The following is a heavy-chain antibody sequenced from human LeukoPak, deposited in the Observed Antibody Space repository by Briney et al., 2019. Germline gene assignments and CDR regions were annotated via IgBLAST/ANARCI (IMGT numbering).Heavy chain of an antibody. CDR1: GFTFSGNA. D-gene: IGHD3-10*01. Sequence: PGGSLRLSCAVSGFTFSGNAMHWVRQAPGKGLEWVAVISHDGSKTYNADSVKGRLTISRDNSKNMLYLQMNSLRAEDTVVYYCARDLLNYASGGYYSVGIFDYWGQGTLVTVSS. J-gene: IGHJ4*02. CDR3: ARDLLNYASGGYYSVGIFDY. CDR2: ISHDGSKT. V-gene: IGHV3-30*04.